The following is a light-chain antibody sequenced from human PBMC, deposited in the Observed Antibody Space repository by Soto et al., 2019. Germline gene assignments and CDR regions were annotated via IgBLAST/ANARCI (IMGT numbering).Light chain of an antibody. Sequence: EIVMTQSPATLSVSPGERATLSCRASHRVSSYLAWYQQKPGQAPRLLIYATPTRATGIPARFSGSGSGTEFTLTISSLQSEDFAVYYCQQYNNWPLTFGGGTKVEIK. CDR2: ATP. CDR3: QQYNNWPLT. CDR1: HRVSSY. J-gene: IGKJ4*01. V-gene: IGKV3-15*01.